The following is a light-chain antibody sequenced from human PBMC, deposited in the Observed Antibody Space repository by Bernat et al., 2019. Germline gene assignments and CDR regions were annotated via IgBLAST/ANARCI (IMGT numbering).Light chain of an antibody. Sequence: QSALTQPASVSGSPGQSITISCTGTSSDVGSYNRVSWYQQDPGKAPKLMMYDVNKRPSGFSDRFSGSKSGHTASLTISGLQAEDEADYYCCSCAGSPTYVFGTGTQVTVL. CDR1: SSDVGSYNR. CDR3: CSCAGSPTYV. CDR2: DVN. V-gene: IGLV2-23*02. J-gene: IGLJ1*01.